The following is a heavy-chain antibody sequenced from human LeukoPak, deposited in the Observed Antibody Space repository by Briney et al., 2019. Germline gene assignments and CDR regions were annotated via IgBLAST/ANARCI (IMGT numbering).Heavy chain of an antibody. J-gene: IGHJ2*01. Sequence: SCKASGGTFSSYGMHWVRQAPGKGLEWVAVIWYDGSNKYYADSVKGRFTISRDNSKNTLYLQMNSLRAEDTAVYYCARDRAPLYWYFDLWGRGTLVTVSS. CDR3: ARDRAPLYWYFDL. CDR2: IWYDGSNK. D-gene: IGHD3-10*01. CDR1: GGTFSSYG. V-gene: IGHV3-33*01.